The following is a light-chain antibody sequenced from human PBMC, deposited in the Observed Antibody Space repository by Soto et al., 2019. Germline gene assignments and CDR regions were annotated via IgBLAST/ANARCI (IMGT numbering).Light chain of an antibody. CDR1: SANVGAADD. CDR3: QSYDSGLSGYV. CDR2: ANH. J-gene: IGLJ1*01. Sequence: QSVLTQPPSVSGAQGPRVTISCTGTSANVGAADDVHWYQQLPGTAPKLLIYANHNRPSGVPDRFSGSKSGTSASLAITGLQAEDEAEYYCQSYDSGLSGYVFGTGTNFTVL. V-gene: IGLV1-40*01.